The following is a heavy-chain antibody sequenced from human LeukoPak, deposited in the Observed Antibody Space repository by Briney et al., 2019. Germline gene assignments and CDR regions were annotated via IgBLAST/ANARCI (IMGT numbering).Heavy chain of an antibody. J-gene: IGHJ5*02. CDR2: IYHSGST. CDR1: GGSISSNNW. Sequence: SGTLSLTCAVSGGSISSNNWWSWVRQPPGKGLEWIGEIYHSGSTNYNPSLKSRVTISVDKSKNQFSLKLNSVTAADTAVYYCARIMGRGYCISTSCRGDWFDPWGQGTLVTVSS. CDR3: ARIMGRGYCISTSCRGDWFDP. D-gene: IGHD2-2*01. V-gene: IGHV4-4*02.